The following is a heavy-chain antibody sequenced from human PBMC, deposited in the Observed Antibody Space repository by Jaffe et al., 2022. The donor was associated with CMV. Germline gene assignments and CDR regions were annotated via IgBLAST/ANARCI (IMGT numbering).Heavy chain of an antibody. CDR1: GYTFTGYY. Sequence: QVQLVQSGAEVKKPGASVKVSCKASGYTFTGYYMHWVRQAPGQGLEWMGWINPNSGGTNYAQKFQGWVTMTRDTSISTAYMELSRLRSDDTAVYYCARGPGVIAVVFDYYYYMDVWGKGTTVTVSS. J-gene: IGHJ6*03. V-gene: IGHV1-2*04. CDR3: ARGPGVIAVVFDYYYYMDV. CDR2: INPNSGGT. D-gene: IGHD3-22*01.